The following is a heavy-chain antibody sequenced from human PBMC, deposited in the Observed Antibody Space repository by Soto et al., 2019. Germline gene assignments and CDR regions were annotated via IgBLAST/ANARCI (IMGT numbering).Heavy chain of an antibody. CDR3: ARASCSGGSCYFDFDY. V-gene: IGHV4-4*02. CDR2: IYHSGST. Sequence: PSETLSLTCAVSGGSISSSNWWSWVRQPPGKGLEWIGEIYHSGSTNYNPSLKSRVTISVDKSKNQFSLKLSSATAADTAVYYCARASCSGGSCYFDFDYWGQGTLVTVSS. J-gene: IGHJ4*02. CDR1: GGSISSSNW. D-gene: IGHD2-15*01.